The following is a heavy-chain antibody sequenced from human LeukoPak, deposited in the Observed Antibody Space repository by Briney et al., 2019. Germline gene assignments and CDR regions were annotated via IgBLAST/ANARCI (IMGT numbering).Heavy chain of an antibody. J-gene: IGHJ4*02. D-gene: IGHD3-9*01. CDR3: ARADFDWLLV. Sequence: SETLSLTCTVSGGSISSSSYYWGWIRQPPGKGLEWIGSIYYSGSTYYNPSLKSRVTISVDTSKNQFSLKLSSVTAADTAVYYCARADFDWLLVWGQGTLVTVS. CDR1: GGSISSSSYY. CDR2: IYYSGST. V-gene: IGHV4-39*01.